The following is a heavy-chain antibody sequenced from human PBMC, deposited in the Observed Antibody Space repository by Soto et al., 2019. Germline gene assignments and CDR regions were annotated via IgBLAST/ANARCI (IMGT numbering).Heavy chain of an antibody. CDR2: ISYDGSNK. CDR1: GFTFSSYG. V-gene: IGHV3-30*18. Sequence: GGSLRLSCSASGFTFSSYGMHWVRQAPGKGPEWVAVISYDGSNKYYADSVKGRFTISRDNSKNTLYLQMNSLRAEDTAVYYCAKTQTYYDFWSAPYYFDYWGQGTLVTVSS. J-gene: IGHJ4*02. D-gene: IGHD3-3*01. CDR3: AKTQTYYDFWSAPYYFDY.